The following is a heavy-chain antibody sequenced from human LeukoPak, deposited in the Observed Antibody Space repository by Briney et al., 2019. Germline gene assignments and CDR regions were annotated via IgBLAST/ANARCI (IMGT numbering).Heavy chain of an antibody. J-gene: IGHJ4*02. CDR1: GFTFSSYA. Sequence: PGVSLRLSCAASGFTFSSYAMHWVRQAPGKGLEWVAVISYDGSNKYYADSVKGRFTISRDNSKNTLYLQMNSLRAEDTAVYYCAREAARITMIVVVSSLDYWGQGTLVTVSS. CDR2: ISYDGSNK. V-gene: IGHV3-30-3*01. D-gene: IGHD3-22*01. CDR3: AREAARITMIVVVSSLDY.